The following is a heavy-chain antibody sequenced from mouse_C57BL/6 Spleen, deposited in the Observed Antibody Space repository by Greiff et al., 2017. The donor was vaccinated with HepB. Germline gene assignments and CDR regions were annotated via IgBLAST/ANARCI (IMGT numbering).Heavy chain of an antibody. D-gene: IGHD1-1*01. CDR1: GYTFTDYE. Sequence: QVQLQQSGAELVRPGASVTLSCKASGYTFTDYEMHWVKQTPVHGLEWIGAIDPETGGTDYNQKFKGKAILTADKSSSTAYMELRSLTSEDTAVYYGTRGDDYYGSSRSFDYWGQGTTLTVSS. CDR2: IDPETGGT. J-gene: IGHJ2*01. V-gene: IGHV1-15*01. CDR3: TRGDDYYGSSRSFDY.